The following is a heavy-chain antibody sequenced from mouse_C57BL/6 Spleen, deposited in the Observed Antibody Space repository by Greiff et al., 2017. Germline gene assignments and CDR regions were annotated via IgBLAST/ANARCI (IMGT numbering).Heavy chain of an antibody. CDR1: GYTFTSYW. D-gene: IGHD2-1*01. J-gene: IGHJ4*01. CDR3: ARRKSYGNRYYCAMDY. V-gene: IGHV1-61*01. CDR2: IYPSDSYT. Sequence: QVQLQQPGAELVRPGSSVKLSCKASGYTFTSYWMDWVKQRPGQGLEWIGNIYPSDSYTHYNQKFKDKATLTVDKSSSTAYMQLSSLTSGDSAVYDCARRKSYGNRYYCAMDYWGQGTSVTVSS.